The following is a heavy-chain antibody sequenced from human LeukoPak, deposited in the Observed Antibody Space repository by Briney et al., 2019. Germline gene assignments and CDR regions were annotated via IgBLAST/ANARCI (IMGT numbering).Heavy chain of an antibody. J-gene: IGHJ4*02. CDR1: GGSFSGYY. D-gene: IGHD3-22*01. Sequence: SETLSLTCAVYGGSFSGYYWSWVRQPPGKGLEWIGEINHSGSTNYNPCFKSRVTISVDTSKHQFSLKLSSVTAADTAVYYCARVRGGRYYYDSSGYLSFDYWGQGTLVTVSS. V-gene: IGHV4-34*01. CDR2: INHSGST. CDR3: ARVRGGRYYYDSSGYLSFDY.